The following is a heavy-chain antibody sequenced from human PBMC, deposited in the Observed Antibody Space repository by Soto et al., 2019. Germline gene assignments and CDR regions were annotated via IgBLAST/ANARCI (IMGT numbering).Heavy chain of an antibody. CDR3: ARLSPYYYDSSGYLDY. CDR2: INPSGGST. D-gene: IGHD3-22*01. J-gene: IGHJ4*02. CDR1: GDTFTSYY. Sequence: ASVKVSCKASGDTFTSYYMHWVRQAPGQGLEWMGIINPSGGSTSYAQKFQGRVTMTRDTSTSTVYMELSSLRSEDTAVYYCARLSPYYYDSSGYLDYWGQGTLVTVSS. V-gene: IGHV1-46*01.